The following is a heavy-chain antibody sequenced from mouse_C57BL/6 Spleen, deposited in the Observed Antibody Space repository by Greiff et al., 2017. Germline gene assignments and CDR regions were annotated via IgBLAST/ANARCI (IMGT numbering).Heavy chain of an antibody. D-gene: IGHD1-1*01. CDR3: ARSDGSSSAWFAY. CDR1: GYAFSSYW. Sequence: VQLQQSGAELVKPGASVKISCKASGYAFSSYWMNWVKQRPGKGLEWIGQIYPGDGDTNYNGKFKGKATLTADKSSSTAYMQLSSLTSEDSAVYCCARSDGSSSAWFAYWGQGTLVTVSA. J-gene: IGHJ3*01. CDR2: IYPGDGDT. V-gene: IGHV1-80*01.